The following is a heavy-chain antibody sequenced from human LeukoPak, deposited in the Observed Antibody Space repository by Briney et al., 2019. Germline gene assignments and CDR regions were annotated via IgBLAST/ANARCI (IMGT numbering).Heavy chain of an antibody. J-gene: IGHJ6*04. D-gene: IGHD3-9*01. Sequence: ASVKVSCKASGGTFSSYAISWVRQAPGQGLEWMGGIIPIFGTANYAQKFQGRVTITADESTSTAYMELSSLRSEDTAVYYCARVRDYYDILTGSHNHYGMDVWGKGTTVTVSS. CDR1: GGTFSSYA. CDR3: ARVRDYYDILTGSHNHYGMDV. V-gene: IGHV1-69*13. CDR2: IIPIFGTA.